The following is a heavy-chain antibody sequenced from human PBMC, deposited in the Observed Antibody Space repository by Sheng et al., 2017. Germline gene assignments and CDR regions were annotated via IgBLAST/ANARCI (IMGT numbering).Heavy chain of an antibody. V-gene: IGHV3-NL1*01. J-gene: IGHJ4*02. CDR2: IYSGGNT. D-gene: IGHD2-21*01. CDR3: AVYSALDY. CDR1: GFTFSSYG. Sequence: QVQLVESGGGVVQPGKSLRLSCAASGFTFSSYGMHWVRQAPGKGLEWVSLIYSGGNTKYADSVKGRFTISRDNSKNTLYLQMNNLRVEDTAVYYCAVYSALDYWGQGTVVTVSS.